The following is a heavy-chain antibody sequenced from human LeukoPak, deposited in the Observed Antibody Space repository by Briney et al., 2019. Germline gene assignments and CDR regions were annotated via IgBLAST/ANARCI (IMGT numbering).Heavy chain of an antibody. D-gene: IGHD6-19*01. CDR1: GYSISSSYY. CDR3: ARGVAVAANGFDP. J-gene: IGHJ5*02. Sequence: PSETLSLTCAVSGYSISSSYYWGWIRQPPGKGLEWIGSIYHSGSTYYNPSLKSRVTISVDTSKNQFSLRLSSVTAADTAVYYCARGVAVAANGFDPWGQGTLVTVSS. CDR2: IYHSGST. V-gene: IGHV4-38-2*01.